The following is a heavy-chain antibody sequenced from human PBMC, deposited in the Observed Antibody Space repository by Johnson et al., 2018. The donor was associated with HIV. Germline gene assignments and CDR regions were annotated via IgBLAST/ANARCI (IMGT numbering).Heavy chain of an antibody. D-gene: IGHD3-10*01. J-gene: IGHJ3*02. Sequence: QVQLVESGGGVVQPGRSLRLSCAASGITFSDYAMHWVRQAPGKGLEWVAVISYDGSNKYYADSVKGRFTISRDNSKNTLYLQMNSLRAEDTAVYYCAKGGLWFGESIDAFDIWGQGTMVTVSS. V-gene: IGHV3-30-3*01. CDR2: ISYDGSNK. CDR1: GITFSDYA. CDR3: AKGGLWFGESIDAFDI.